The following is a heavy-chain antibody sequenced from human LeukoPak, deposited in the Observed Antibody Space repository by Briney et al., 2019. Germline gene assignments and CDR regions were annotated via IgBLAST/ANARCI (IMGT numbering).Heavy chain of an antibody. J-gene: IGHJ5*02. CDR2: INHSGST. Sequence: SETLSLTCAVYGGSFSGYYWSWIRQPPGKGLEWIGEINHSGSTNYNPSLKSRVTISVDTSKNQFSLKLSSVTAADTAVYYCARGPPYYDFWGGYYGTNWFDPWGQGTLDTVSS. CDR1: GGSFSGYY. D-gene: IGHD3-3*01. CDR3: ARGPPYYDFWGGYYGTNWFDP. V-gene: IGHV4-34*01.